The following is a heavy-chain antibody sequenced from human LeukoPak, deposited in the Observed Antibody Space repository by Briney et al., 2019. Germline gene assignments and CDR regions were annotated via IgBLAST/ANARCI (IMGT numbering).Heavy chain of an antibody. CDR1: GFTFSSYS. D-gene: IGHD4-17*01. V-gene: IGHV3-21*01. Sequence: GGSLRLSCAASGFTFSSYSMTWVRQAPGKGLEWVSSISSSSSYIYYADSVKGRFTISRDNAKNSLYLQMNSLRAEDTAVYYCARDSRGDYGDYVEYFQHWGQGTLVTVSS. J-gene: IGHJ1*01. CDR2: ISSSSSYI. CDR3: ARDSRGDYGDYVEYFQH.